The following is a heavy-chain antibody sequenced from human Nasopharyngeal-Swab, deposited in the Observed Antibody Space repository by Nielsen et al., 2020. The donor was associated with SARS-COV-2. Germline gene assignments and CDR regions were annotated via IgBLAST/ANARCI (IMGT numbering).Heavy chain of an antibody. D-gene: IGHD3-3*01. CDR2: ISPNSGGT. CDR3: ARAVYYDFWSGSKGGGVDY. J-gene: IGHJ4*02. V-gene: IGHV1-2*06. Sequence: WVRQAPGQGLEWVGRISPNSGGTNSAQKFQGRVTMTRDTSINTAYMELTRLRSDDTAVYYCARAVYYDFWSGSKGGGVDYWGQGTLVTVSS.